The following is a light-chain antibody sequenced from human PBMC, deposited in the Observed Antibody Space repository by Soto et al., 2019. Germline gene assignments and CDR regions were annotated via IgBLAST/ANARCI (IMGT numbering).Light chain of an antibody. J-gene: IGKJ4*01. CDR1: QTLLYNSNNRNH. CDR2: WSS. CDR3: QQFYSNPPT. Sequence: IVMTQSPDSLAVSLGERATINCKSSQTLLYNSNNRNHLVWYQQKRGQPPKVLIYWSSVRESGVTERFSGSGSGTDFTLNINNVQVEDVAIYFCQQFYSNPPTFDGGTKVEI. V-gene: IGKV4-1*01.